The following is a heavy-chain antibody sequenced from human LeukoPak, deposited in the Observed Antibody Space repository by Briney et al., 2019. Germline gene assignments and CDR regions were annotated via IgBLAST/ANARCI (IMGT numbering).Heavy chain of an antibody. V-gene: IGHV3-23*01. CDR1: GITFSSYA. D-gene: IGHD6-13*01. CDR2: VSGGGDTT. J-gene: IGHJ3*02. Sequence: GGSLRLSCAASGITFSSYAMSWVRQAPGKGLEWVSGVSGGGDTTYYSDSVKGRFTISRDNSKNTLYLQMNSLRAEDTAVYYCAGSWSPYDAFDIWGQGTMVSVSS. CDR3: AGSWSPYDAFDI.